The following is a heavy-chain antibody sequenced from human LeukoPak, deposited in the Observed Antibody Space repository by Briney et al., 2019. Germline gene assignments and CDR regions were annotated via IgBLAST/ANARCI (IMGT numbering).Heavy chain of an antibody. D-gene: IGHD3-22*01. CDR1: GFTFSSYA. J-gene: IGHJ4*02. CDR3: ARVGGGYDSSGWAYFDY. Sequence: GGSLRLSCAASGFTFSSYAMHWVRQAPGKGLEWVAVISYDGSNKYYADSVKGRFTISRDNSKNTLYLQMNSLRAEDTAVYYCARVGGGYDSSGWAYFDYWGQGTLVTVSS. CDR2: ISYDGSNK. V-gene: IGHV3-30-3*01.